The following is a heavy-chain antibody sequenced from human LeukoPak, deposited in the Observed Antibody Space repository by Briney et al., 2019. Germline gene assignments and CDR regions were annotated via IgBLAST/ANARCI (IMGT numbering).Heavy chain of an antibody. J-gene: IGHJ4*02. V-gene: IGHV5-51*01. Sequence: ISCQXSGXXFTXXXXXXVRXXXXXGXXXMGXXXXADSDTAYSPFFQGQVTISADKSISTVYLQWSSLKASDTAMYYCARQSRDGSKTXXXYFDHWGQGTLXXXXS. CDR2: XXXADSDT. D-gene: IGHD3-10*01. CDR3: ARQSRDGSKTXXXYFDH. CDR1: GXXFTXXX.